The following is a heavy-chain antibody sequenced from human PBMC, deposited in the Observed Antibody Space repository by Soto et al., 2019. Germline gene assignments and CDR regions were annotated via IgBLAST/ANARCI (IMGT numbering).Heavy chain of an antibody. CDR3: ARDYPGSEDAFDI. J-gene: IGHJ3*02. CDR2: ISYDGSNK. CDR1: GFTFSSYG. Sequence: GGSLRLSCAASGFTFSSYGMHWVRQAPGKGLEWVAVISYDGSNKYYADSVKGRFTISRDNSKNTLYLQMNSLRAEDTAVYYCARDYPGSEDAFDIWGQGTMVTVSS. V-gene: IGHV3-30*03. D-gene: IGHD3-10*01.